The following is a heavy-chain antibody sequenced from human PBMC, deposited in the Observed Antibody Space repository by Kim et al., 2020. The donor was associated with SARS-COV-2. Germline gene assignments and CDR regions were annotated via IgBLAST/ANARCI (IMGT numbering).Heavy chain of an antibody. CDR3: ARDVHSITIFGVVPYWYFDL. V-gene: IGHV3-7*01. CDR2: IKQDGSEK. D-gene: IGHD3-3*01. CDR1: GFTFSSYW. J-gene: IGHJ2*01. Sequence: GGSLRLSCAASGFTFSSYWMSWVRQAPGKGLEWVANIKQDGSEKYYVDSVKGRFTISRDNAKNSLYLQMNSLRAEDTAVYYCARDVHSITIFGVVPYWYFDLWGRGTLVTVSS.